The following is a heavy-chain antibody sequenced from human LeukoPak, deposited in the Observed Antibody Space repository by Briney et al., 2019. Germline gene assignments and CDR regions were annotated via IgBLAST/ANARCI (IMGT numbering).Heavy chain of an antibody. Sequence: SVKVSCKASGGTFSSYAISWVRQAPGQGLEWMGRIIPILGIANYAQKFQGRVTITADKSTSTAYMELSSLRSEDTAVYYCARGDYYDSSGYSQYFQHWGQGTLVTVSS. CDR1: GGTFSSYA. CDR3: ARGDYYDSSGYSQYFQH. J-gene: IGHJ1*01. V-gene: IGHV1-69*04. CDR2: IIPILGIA. D-gene: IGHD3-22*01.